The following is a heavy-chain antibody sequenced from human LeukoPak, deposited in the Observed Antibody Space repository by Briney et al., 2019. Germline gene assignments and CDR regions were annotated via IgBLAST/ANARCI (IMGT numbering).Heavy chain of an antibody. Sequence: SETLSLACAVYGGSFSGYYWSWIRQPPGKGLEWIGEINHSGSTNYNPSHKSRVTISVDTSKNQFSLKLSSVTAADTAVYYCARERTPFWYDSSGYYYGTFFDYWGQGTLVTVSS. D-gene: IGHD3-22*01. V-gene: IGHV4-34*01. CDR3: ARERTPFWYDSSGYYYGTFFDY. CDR1: GGSFSGYY. CDR2: INHSGST. J-gene: IGHJ4*02.